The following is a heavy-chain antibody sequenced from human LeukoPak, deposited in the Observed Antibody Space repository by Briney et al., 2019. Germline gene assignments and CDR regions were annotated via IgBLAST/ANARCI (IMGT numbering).Heavy chain of an antibody. J-gene: IGHJ4*02. D-gene: IGHD3-16*01. CDR1: GGTCSSYA. V-gene: IGHV1-69*01. CDR2: IIPIFGTA. Sequence: GASVKVSCKASGGTCSSYAISWVRQAPGQGLEWMGGIIPIFGTANYAQKFQGRVTITADESTSTAYMELSSLRSEDTALYYCARDQGGLLDELDYWGQGTLVTVSS. CDR3: ARDQGGLLDELDY.